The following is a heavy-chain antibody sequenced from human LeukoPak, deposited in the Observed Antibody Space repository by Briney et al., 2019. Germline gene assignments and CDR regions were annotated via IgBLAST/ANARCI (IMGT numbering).Heavy chain of an antibody. CDR1: GFTFNSNW. CDR3: VRDLGGRSGH. CDR2: INEDGSTT. J-gene: IGHJ4*02. V-gene: IGHV3-74*01. Sequence: PGVSLRHSCAASGFTFNSNWMHWVRQAPGKGLVWVSRINEDGSTTNYADSVKGRSTIFRDNAKNMLYLQMNSLRAEDTAVYYCVRDLGGRSGHWGQGTLVTVSS. D-gene: IGHD1-26*01.